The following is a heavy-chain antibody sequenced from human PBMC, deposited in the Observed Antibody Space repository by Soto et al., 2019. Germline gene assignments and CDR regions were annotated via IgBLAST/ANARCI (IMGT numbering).Heavy chain of an antibody. Sequence: GGSLILSCAASGFTFSSYSMNGVRQAPGKGLEWVSSISSSSSYIYYADSVKGRFTISRDNAKNSLYLQMNSLRAEDTAVYYCAREYCSGGSCYDYFDYWGQGTLVTVSS. J-gene: IGHJ4*02. D-gene: IGHD2-15*01. CDR2: ISSSSSYI. CDR1: GFTFSSYS. CDR3: AREYCSGGSCYDYFDY. V-gene: IGHV3-21*01.